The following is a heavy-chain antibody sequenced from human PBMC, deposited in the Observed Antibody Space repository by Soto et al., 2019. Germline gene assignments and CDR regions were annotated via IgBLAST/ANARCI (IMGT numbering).Heavy chain of an antibody. V-gene: IGHV3-30-3*01. J-gene: IGHJ6*02. CDR1: GFTFSSYA. Sequence: GGSLRLSCAASGFTFSSYAMHWVRQAPGKGLEWVAVISYDGSNKYYADSVKGRFTISRDNSKNTLYLQMNSLRAEDTAVYYCARGSLRSGWGSYYYYGMDVWGQGTTVTVSS. D-gene: IGHD6-19*01. CDR2: ISYDGSNK. CDR3: ARGSLRSGWGSYYYYGMDV.